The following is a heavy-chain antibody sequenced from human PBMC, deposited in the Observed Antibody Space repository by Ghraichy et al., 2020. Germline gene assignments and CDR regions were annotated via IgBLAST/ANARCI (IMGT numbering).Heavy chain of an antibody. Sequence: WVSGISGTGGSTYYTDSVKGRFTVSRDHSQNTLFLQLNSLRAEDTAVYYCAKAPIGDSGTYGVVADWGQGILINASS. J-gene: IGHJ4*02. V-gene: IGHV3-23*01. CDR2: ISGTGGST. D-gene: IGHD3-10*01. CDR3: AKAPIGDSGTYGVVAD.